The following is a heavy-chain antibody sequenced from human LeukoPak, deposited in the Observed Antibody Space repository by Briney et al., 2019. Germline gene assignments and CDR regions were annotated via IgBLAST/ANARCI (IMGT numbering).Heavy chain of an antibody. CDR1: GFTFSTFA. Sequence: GGSLRLSCVASGFTFSTFAMTWVRQSPEKGLEWVSTISGRGSDTYCPDSVKGRFTISRDNSKNTLYLQMTSLRAEDTALYYCAKDRSTGFRSFDSWGQGTLVTVSS. CDR3: AKDRSTGFRSFDS. J-gene: IGHJ4*02. V-gene: IGHV3-23*01. CDR2: ISGRGSDT. D-gene: IGHD3-9*01.